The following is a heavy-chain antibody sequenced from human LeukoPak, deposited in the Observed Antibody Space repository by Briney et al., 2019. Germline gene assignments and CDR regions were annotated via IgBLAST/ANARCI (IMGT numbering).Heavy chain of an antibody. D-gene: IGHD6-6*01. J-gene: IGHJ4*02. Sequence: PSETLSLTCTVSGGSISSYYWSWIRQPPGKGLEWIGYIYYSGSTNYNPSLKSRVTISVDTSKNQFSLKLSSVTAADTAVYYCARHKIAAPPDYWGQGTLVTVSS. CDR1: GGSISSYY. V-gene: IGHV4-59*08. CDR3: ARHKIAAPPDY. CDR2: IYYSGST.